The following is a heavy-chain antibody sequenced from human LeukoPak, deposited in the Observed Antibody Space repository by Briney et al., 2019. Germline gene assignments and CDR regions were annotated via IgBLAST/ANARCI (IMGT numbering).Heavy chain of an antibody. J-gene: IGHJ4*02. CDR3: ARDRDYGGIDY. D-gene: IGHD4/OR15-4a*01. V-gene: IGHV4-61*02. CDR1: GGSISSSSYY. Sequence: SETLSLTCTVSGGSISSSSYYWSWIRQPAGKGLEWIVRIYSSGGTNYNPSLKSRVTMSVNTSKNQFSLKLSSVTAADTAFYYCARDRDYGGIDYWGQGTLVTVSS. CDR2: IYSSGGT.